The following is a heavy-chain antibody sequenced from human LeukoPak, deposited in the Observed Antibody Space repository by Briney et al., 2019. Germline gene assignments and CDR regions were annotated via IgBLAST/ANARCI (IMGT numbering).Heavy chain of an antibody. Sequence: SETLSLTCTVSGGSISSDYWSWLRQPPGKGLEWIGNIYYSGSTNNNPSLKSRVTISVDTSKNQFSLKLSSVTAADTAVYYCARGASRCDYWGQGTLVTVSS. CDR2: IYYSGST. V-gene: IGHV4-59*01. D-gene: IGHD1-26*01. J-gene: IGHJ4*02. CDR1: GGSISSDY. CDR3: ARGASRCDY.